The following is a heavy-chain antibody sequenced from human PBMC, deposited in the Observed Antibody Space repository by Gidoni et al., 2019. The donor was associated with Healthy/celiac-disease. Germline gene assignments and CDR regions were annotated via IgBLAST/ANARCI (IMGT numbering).Heavy chain of an antibody. CDR2: INPSGGST. CDR3: ATGLHIVVVTAQGPDAFDI. D-gene: IGHD2-21*02. J-gene: IGHJ3*02. CDR1: GYTFTSYY. V-gene: IGHV1-46*01. Sequence: QVQLVQSGAEVKKPGASVKVSCQASGYTFTSYYMHWVRQAPGQGLEWMGIINPSGGSTSYAQKFQGRVTMTRDTSTSTVYMELSSLRSEDTAVYYCATGLHIVVVTAQGPDAFDIWGQGTMVTVSS.